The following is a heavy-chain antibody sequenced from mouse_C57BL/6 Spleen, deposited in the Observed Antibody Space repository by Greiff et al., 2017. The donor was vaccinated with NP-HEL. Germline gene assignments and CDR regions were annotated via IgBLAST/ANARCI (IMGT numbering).Heavy chain of an antibody. V-gene: IGHV1-54*01. CDR2: INPGSGGT. Sequence: QVQLQQSGAELVRPGTSVKVSCKASGYAFTNYLIEWVKQRPGQGLEWIGVINPGSGGTNYNEKFKGKATLTADKSSSTAYMQLSSLTSEDSAVYFCARGVTTGYYFDYWGQGTTLTVSS. J-gene: IGHJ2*01. D-gene: IGHD2-2*01. CDR1: GYAFTNYL. CDR3: ARGVTTGYYFDY.